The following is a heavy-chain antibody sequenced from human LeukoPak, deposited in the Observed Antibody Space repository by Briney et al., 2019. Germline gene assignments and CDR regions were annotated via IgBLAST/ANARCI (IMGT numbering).Heavy chain of an antibody. V-gene: IGHV4-39*07. Sequence: SETLSLTCTVSGGSITINSYYWGWIRQPPGKGLEWIGTVHYSGITYYNPSLKGRVTISADTSKNQFSLKLSSVTAADTAVYYCAREVETGYSYGPVDAFDIWGQGTMVTVSS. J-gene: IGHJ3*02. CDR3: AREVETGYSYGPVDAFDI. D-gene: IGHD5-18*01. CDR1: GGSITINSYY. CDR2: VHYSGIT.